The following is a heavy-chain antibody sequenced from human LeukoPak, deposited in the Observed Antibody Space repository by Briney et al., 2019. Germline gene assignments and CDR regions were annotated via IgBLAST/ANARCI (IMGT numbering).Heavy chain of an antibody. Sequence: SDTLSLTCTVSGGSISSSSYYWRWVRQPPGKGLEWIGSIYYSWSIYYNPSPKSRVTISVDTSKNQFSLKLSSVTAADTAVYYCARRSSYCTNGVCYDNWFDPWGQGTLVTVSS. CDR1: GGSISSSSYY. V-gene: IGHV4-39*01. J-gene: IGHJ5*02. D-gene: IGHD2-8*01. CDR2: IYYSWSI. CDR3: ARRSSYCTNGVCYDNWFDP.